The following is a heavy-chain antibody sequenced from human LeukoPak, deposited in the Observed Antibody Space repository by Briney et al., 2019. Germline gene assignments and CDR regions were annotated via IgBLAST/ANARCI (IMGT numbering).Heavy chain of an antibody. D-gene: IGHD2-21*01. CDR1: GGSISRYY. Sequence: SETLSLTCTVSGGSISRYYWSWIRQPPGKGLEWIGYIYYSGSTNYNPSLKSRVTISVDTSKNQFSLKLSSVTAADTAVYYCARGVGGADAFDIWGQGTMVTVSS. CDR2: IYYSGST. CDR3: ARGVGGADAFDI. J-gene: IGHJ3*02. V-gene: IGHV4-59*01.